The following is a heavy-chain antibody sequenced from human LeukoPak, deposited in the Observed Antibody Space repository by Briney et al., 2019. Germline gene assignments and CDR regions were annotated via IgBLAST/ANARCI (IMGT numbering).Heavy chain of an antibody. J-gene: IGHJ3*02. V-gene: IGHV3-64*01. CDR1: GFTFSSYA. D-gene: IGHD4-11*01. Sequence: PGGSLRFSCAASGFTFSSYAMHWVRQAPGKGLEYVSAISSNGGSTYYPNSVKGRFTISRDNSKNTLYLQMGSLRAEDTAVYYCAGSPNSNLRAFDIWGQGTMVTVSS. CDR3: AGSPNSNLRAFDI. CDR2: ISSNGGST.